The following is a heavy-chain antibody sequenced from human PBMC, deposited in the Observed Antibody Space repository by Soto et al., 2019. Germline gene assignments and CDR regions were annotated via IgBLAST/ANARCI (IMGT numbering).Heavy chain of an antibody. Sequence: QVQLVQSGPEVKKPGASVKVSCKASGYIFSNYGIAWVRQAPGQGPEWMGRISGYNGNTNSVQKLQGRVTMTTDTSTTTAYMELRSLTSDDTAVYYCARGRYSSGGMDVWGQGTTVIVSS. D-gene: IGHD3-9*01. J-gene: IGHJ6*02. CDR1: GYIFSNYG. CDR2: ISGYNGNT. V-gene: IGHV1-18*01. CDR3: ARGRYSSGGMDV.